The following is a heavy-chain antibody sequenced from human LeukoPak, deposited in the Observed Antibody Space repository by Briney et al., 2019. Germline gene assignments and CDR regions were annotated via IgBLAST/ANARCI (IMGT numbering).Heavy chain of an antibody. D-gene: IGHD2-2*01. J-gene: IGHJ5*02. CDR2: IYYSGST. CDR1: GGSISSGGYY. CDR3: ARVVRGIVVSQAWFDP. V-gene: IGHV4-31*01. Sequence: SETLSLTCTVSGGSISSGGYYWSWIRQHPGKGLEWIGYIYYSGSTYYNPSLKSLVTISVDTSKNQFSLKLSSVTAADTAVYYCARVVRGIVVSQAWFDPWGQGTLVTVSS.